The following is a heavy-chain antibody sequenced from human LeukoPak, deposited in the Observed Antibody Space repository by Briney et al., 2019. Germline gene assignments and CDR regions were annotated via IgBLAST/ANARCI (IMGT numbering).Heavy chain of an antibody. Sequence: ASVKVSCKVSGYTLTELSMHWVRQAPGKGLEWMGGFDPEDGETIYAQKFQGRVTMTVDTSTDTAYMELSSLRSEDTAVYYCATKGDFWSGYHDWGQGTLVTVSS. CDR1: GYTLTELS. CDR3: ATKGDFWSGYHD. V-gene: IGHV1-24*01. CDR2: FDPEDGET. J-gene: IGHJ4*02. D-gene: IGHD3-3*01.